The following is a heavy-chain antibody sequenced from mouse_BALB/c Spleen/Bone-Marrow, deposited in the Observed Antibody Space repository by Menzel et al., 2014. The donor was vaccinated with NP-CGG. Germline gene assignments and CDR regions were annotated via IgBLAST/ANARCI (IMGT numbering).Heavy chain of an antibody. CDR2: IHPNSGNT. V-gene: IGHV1S130*01. CDR3: ARELGRGYYFDY. CDR1: GYTFTSSW. D-gene: IGHD4-1*01. Sequence: VQLQQSGSVLVRPGASVKLSCKASGYTFTSSWMHWAKQRPGQGLEWIGEIHPNSGNTNYNEKFKGKATLTVDTSSSTAYVHLSSLTSEDSAVYYCARELGRGYYFDYWGQGTTLTVSS. J-gene: IGHJ2*01.